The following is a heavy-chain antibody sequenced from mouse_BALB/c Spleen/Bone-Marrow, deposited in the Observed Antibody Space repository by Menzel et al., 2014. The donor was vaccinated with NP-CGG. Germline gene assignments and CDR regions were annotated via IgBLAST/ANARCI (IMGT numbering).Heavy chain of an antibody. Sequence: VQLQQSGAELVRPGALVKLSCKASGFNIKDYYIHWVNQRPEQGLEWIGWITPENGNTIYDPKFQGKARITADTSSNTAYFQLSSLTSEDTAVYYCARGSSGPFVYWGQGTLATVSA. CDR3: ARGSSGPFVY. D-gene: IGHD3-1*01. J-gene: IGHJ3*01. CDR2: ITPENGNT. V-gene: IGHV14-1*02. CDR1: GFNIKDYY.